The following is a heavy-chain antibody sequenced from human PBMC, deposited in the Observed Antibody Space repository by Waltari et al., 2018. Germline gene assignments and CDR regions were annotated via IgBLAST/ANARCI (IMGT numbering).Heavy chain of an antibody. CDR3: ARPVGNET. CDR2: IYSGGST. V-gene: IGHV3-53*01. J-gene: IGHJ5*02. D-gene: IGHD1-26*01. CDR1: GFSVSGVY. Sequence: EVQLVESGGGLVQPGGSLRLSCAASGFSVSGVYMTWVRQAPGKGLHVVSMIYSGGSTYYADSVKGRFTISRDNSKNTVFLQMNSLRVDDTAVYYCARPVGNETWGQGTLVTVSS.